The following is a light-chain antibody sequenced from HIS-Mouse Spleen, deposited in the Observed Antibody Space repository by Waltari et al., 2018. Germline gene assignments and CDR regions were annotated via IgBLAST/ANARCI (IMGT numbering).Light chain of an antibody. CDR3: AAWDDSLNGPV. V-gene: IGLV1-44*01. J-gene: IGLJ3*02. CDR2: SNN. Sequence: QSVLTQPPSASGTPGQRVTISCSGSSSNIGSNTVNWYQQLPGTAPKLLIYSNNQRPSGVPDRLSGSKPGTSASLAVSGLQSEDEADYYCAAWDDSLNGPVFGGGTKLTVL. CDR1: SSNIGSNT.